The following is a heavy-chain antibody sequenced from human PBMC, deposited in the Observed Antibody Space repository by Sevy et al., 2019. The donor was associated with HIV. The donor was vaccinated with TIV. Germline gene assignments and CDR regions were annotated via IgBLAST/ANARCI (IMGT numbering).Heavy chain of an antibody. CDR2: IRYDGSDK. CDR3: AKDLAGPGRRYFDY. D-gene: IGHD6-13*01. V-gene: IGHV3-30*02. CDR1: GFTFSNFG. Sequence: GGSLRLSCTASGFTFSNFGMHWVRQVPGKGLEWVTFIRYDGSDKYYAASVKGRFTISRDDSKNTLYLQMDSLRAEDTAMYYCAKDLAGPGRRYFDYWGQGTLVTVS. J-gene: IGHJ4*02.